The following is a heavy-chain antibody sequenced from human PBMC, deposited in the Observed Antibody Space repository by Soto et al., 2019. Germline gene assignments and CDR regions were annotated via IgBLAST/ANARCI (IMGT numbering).Heavy chain of an antibody. V-gene: IGHV1-18*01. CDR2: ISAYNGNT. Sequence: QVQLVQSGAEVKKPGASVKVSCKASGYTFTSYGISWVRQAPGQGLEWMGWISAYNGNTKYAQKLQGRVTMTTDTATRTAYMELRSLSSDDKAVYYCAREPNYFDYWGQGTLVTVSS. J-gene: IGHJ4*02. CDR1: GYTFTSYG. CDR3: AREPNYFDY.